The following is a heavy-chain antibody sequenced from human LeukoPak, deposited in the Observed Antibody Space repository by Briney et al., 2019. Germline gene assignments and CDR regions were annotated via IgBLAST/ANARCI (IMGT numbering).Heavy chain of an antibody. CDR1: GYNFKDYG. J-gene: IGHJ3*02. D-gene: IGHD6-13*01. Sequence: ASVKVSCKASGYNFKDYGISWVRQAPGQGLEWMGWISVYNGNRNYAQMFQGRVTMTTDTSTRTAYLELRSLSADDTAVYYCARVGGGAAAVVFDIWGQGTMVTVSS. CDR3: ARVGGGAAAVVFDI. V-gene: IGHV1-18*01. CDR2: ISVYNGNR.